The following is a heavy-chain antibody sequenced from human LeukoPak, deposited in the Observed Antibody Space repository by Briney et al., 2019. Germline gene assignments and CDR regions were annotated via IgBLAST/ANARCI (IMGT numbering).Heavy chain of an antibody. CDR1: GFTFSGYL. D-gene: IGHD3-10*01. J-gene: IGHJ6*04. V-gene: IGHV3-7*01. CDR3: ARDRGFGQADV. CDR2: IKQDGGEK. Sequence: GGSLTLSCAASGFTFSGYLMSWLRQAPGKGPEWVANIKQDGGEKYYVDSVKGRFTISRDNAKNSLYLQMNSLRAEDTAVYYCARDRGFGQADVWGKGTTVTVSS.